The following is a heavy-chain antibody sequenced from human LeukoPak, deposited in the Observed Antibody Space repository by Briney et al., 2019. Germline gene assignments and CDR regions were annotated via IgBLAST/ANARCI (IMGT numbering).Heavy chain of an antibody. CDR3: AKDYQPGIAAAFCFDY. V-gene: IGHV3-23*01. J-gene: IGHJ4*02. CDR2: ISGSGGST. CDR1: GFTFSSYA. Sequence: GGSLRLSCAASGFTFSSYAMSWVRQAPGKGLEWVSAISGSGGSTYYADSVKGRFTISRDNSKNTLYLQMNSLRAEDTAVYYCAKDYQPGIAAAFCFDYWGQGTLVTVSS. D-gene: IGHD6-13*01.